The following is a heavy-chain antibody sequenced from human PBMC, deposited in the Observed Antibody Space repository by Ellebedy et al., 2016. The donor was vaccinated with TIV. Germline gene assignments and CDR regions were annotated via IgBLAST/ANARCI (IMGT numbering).Heavy chain of an antibody. D-gene: IGHD6-19*01. J-gene: IGHJ4*02. Sequence: GESLKISCAASGFIFNNYAISWVRQAPGKGLEWVSGISGSGDRTYYADSVKGRFAISRDNSKNTVNLQFNSLRVEDTAKYYCAKDLSNSGLSFDYWGQGTLVTVSS. V-gene: IGHV3-23*01. CDR1: GFIFNNYA. CDR2: ISGSGDRT. CDR3: AKDLSNSGLSFDY.